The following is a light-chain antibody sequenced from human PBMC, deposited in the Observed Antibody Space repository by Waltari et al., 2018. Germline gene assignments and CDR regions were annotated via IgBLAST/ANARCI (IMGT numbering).Light chain of an antibody. Sequence: EIVLTQSPGSLSSSPAERVTLSCRASQSVSRALTCYQQKHGQAPRLLIFGASSRATGMPDRFSGGGSGTDFSLTISRLEPEDFAVYYCQHYVRLPATFGQGTKVEIK. V-gene: IGKV3-20*01. J-gene: IGKJ1*01. CDR2: GAS. CDR1: QSVSRA. CDR3: QHYVRLPAT.